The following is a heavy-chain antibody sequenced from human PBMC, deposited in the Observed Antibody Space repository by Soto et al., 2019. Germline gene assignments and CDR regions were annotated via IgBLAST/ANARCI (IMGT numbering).Heavy chain of an antibody. Sequence: QVQLVQSGAEVKKPGASVKVSCKASGYSFTRYYINWVRQAPGQGLEWMGWISAYNGNTHYEEKLQGRVTLTTDTSTSTAYMELRSLRSDDTAVYFCAIGGQWDFLSDYWGQGTLVTVSS. CDR3: AIGGQWDFLSDY. V-gene: IGHV1-18*01. D-gene: IGHD1-26*01. CDR1: GYSFTRYY. CDR2: ISAYNGNT. J-gene: IGHJ4*02.